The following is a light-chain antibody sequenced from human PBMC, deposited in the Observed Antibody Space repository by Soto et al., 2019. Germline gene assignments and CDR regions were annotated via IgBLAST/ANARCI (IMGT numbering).Light chain of an antibody. Sequence: QSALTQPASVSGSPGQSITISCSGSGSDIGTYNFVSWYQHHPGRAPKLIISEVANRPSGVSDRLSGSKSGSLASLTISGLQADDEAVYYCSSYTNTGTLVVFGVGTKLTVL. CDR3: SSYTNTGTLVV. CDR1: GSDIGTYNF. V-gene: IGLV2-14*01. J-gene: IGLJ3*02. CDR2: EVA.